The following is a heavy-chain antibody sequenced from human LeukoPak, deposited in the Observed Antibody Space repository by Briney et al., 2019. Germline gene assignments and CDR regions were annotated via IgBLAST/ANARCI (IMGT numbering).Heavy chain of an antibody. CDR2: ISYDGSNR. D-gene: IGHD6-19*01. CDR3: AKDHGSGWFPDY. J-gene: IGHJ4*02. Sequence: GRSLRLSCVASGFTFSSYGMQWVRQAPGKGLEWVALISYDGSNRNYADSVKGRFTISGDNSKNTLYLQMNSLRAEDTAVYYCAKDHGSGWFPDYWGQGTLVTVSS. CDR1: GFTFSSYG. V-gene: IGHV3-30*18.